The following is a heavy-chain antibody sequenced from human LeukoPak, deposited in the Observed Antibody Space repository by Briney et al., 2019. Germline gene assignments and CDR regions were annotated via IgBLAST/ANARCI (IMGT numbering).Heavy chain of an antibody. Sequence: PSETLSLTCTVSGGSISSYYWSWIRQPAGKGLEWIGRIYSSGSTNYNPSLKSRVTMSVDTSKNQFSLKLSSVTAADTAVYYCARGQYHLLYWYFDLWGRGTLVAVSS. V-gene: IGHV4-4*07. J-gene: IGHJ2*01. CDR3: ARGQYHLLYWYFDL. CDR2: IYSSGST. CDR1: GGSISSYY. D-gene: IGHD2-2*01.